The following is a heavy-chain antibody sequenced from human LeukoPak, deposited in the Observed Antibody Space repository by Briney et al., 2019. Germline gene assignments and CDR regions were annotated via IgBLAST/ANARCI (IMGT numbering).Heavy chain of an antibody. CDR3: ARQEGGIVGPY. V-gene: IGHV4-4*07. CDR1: GGSINSYF. J-gene: IGHJ4*02. CDR2: IYTGGSA. Sequence: SETLSLTCTVSGGSINSYFWTWIRQPAGKGLEWIGRIYTGGSANYNPSLQSRVTLSVDTSKNQFSLKLNSVTAADTAVYYCARQEGGIVGPYWGQGTLVTVSS. D-gene: IGHD1-26*01.